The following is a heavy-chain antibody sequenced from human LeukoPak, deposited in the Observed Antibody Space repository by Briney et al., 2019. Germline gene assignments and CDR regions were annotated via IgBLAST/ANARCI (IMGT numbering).Heavy chain of an antibody. V-gene: IGHV3-48*04. CDR2: ISSSSNTI. CDR1: GFTFSSYS. J-gene: IGHJ3*01. D-gene: IGHD4-17*01. Sequence: GGSLRLSRAASGFTFSSYSMNWVRQAPGKGLDWVSYISSSSNTIYYADSVKGRFTISRDNAKNSLYLQMNSLRAEDTAVYYCAKDPNGDYVGAFDFWGQGTMVTVSS. CDR3: AKDPNGDYVGAFDF.